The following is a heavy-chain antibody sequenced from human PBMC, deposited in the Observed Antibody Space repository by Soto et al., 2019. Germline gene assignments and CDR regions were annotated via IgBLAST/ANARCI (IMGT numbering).Heavy chain of an antibody. D-gene: IGHD3-22*01. CDR2: IIPILGIA. CDR1: GGTFSSYT. V-gene: IGHV1-69*08. J-gene: IGHJ4*01. CDR3: ARDGSDYHDSSGFYY. Sequence: QVQLVQSGAEVKKPGSSVKVSCKASGGTFSSYTINWVRQAPGQGLEWMGRIIPILGIANYAQKFQGRVTITADKSPSTAYMELSSLRSEDTAVYYCARDGSDYHDSSGFYYWGQGTQVTVSS.